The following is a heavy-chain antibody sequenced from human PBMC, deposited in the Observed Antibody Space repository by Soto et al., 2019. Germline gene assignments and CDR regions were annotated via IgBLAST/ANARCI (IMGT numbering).Heavy chain of an antibody. CDR1: GGSISSYY. CDR2: IYYSGST. J-gene: IGHJ1*01. D-gene: IGHD3-3*01. CDR3: ARHYNGVVPPVG. V-gene: IGHV4-59*08. Sequence: NPSETLSLTCTVSGGSISSYYWSWIRQPPGKGLEWIGYIYYSGSTNYNPSLKSRVTISVDTSKNQFSLKLSSVTAADTAVYYCARHYNGVVPPVGWGQGTLVTVSS.